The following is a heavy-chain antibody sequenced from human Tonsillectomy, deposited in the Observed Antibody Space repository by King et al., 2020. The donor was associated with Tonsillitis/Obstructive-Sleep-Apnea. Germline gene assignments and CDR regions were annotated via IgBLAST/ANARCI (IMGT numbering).Heavy chain of an antibody. V-gene: IGHV3-23*04. CDR2: ISGSGGST. J-gene: IGHJ6*02. D-gene: IGHD3-10*01. CDR1: GFTFSSYA. Sequence: VQLVESGGGLVQPGGSLRLYCAASGFTFSSYAMSWVRQAPGKGLEWVSAISGSGGSTYYADSVKGRFTISRDNSKNTLYLQMNSLRAEDTAVYYCAKMGARISVLRGVPEFYYYAMNVWGQGPTVPV. CDR3: AKMGARISVLRGVPEFYYYAMNV.